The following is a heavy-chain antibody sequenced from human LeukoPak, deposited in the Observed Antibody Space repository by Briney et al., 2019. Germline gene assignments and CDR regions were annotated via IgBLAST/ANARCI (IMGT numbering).Heavy chain of an antibody. CDR3: ARVSLVSTASFDI. V-gene: IGHV3-23*01. D-gene: IGHD2-21*02. J-gene: IGHJ3*02. CDR1: GFTFSRYA. CDR2: VSGSGGTT. Sequence: GGSLRLSCAASGFTFSRYAMSWVRQPPGKGLESVSGVSGSGGTTYYADSVKGRFTISRDNAKNSLYLQMNSLRAEDTAVYYCARVSLVSTASFDIWGQGTMVTVSS.